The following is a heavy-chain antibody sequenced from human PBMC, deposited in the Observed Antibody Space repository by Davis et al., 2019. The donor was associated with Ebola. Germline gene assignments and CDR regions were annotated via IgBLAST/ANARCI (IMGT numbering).Heavy chain of an antibody. V-gene: IGHV3-48*02. Sequence: GESLKIPCAASGFTFSSYSMNWVRQAPGKGLEWVSYISSSSSTIYYTDPVKGRFTISRDNAKNSLYLQMNSLRDEDTAVYYCAKSKGGFDYWGQGTLVTVSS. D-gene: IGHD3-16*01. CDR3: AKSKGGFDY. J-gene: IGHJ4*02. CDR2: ISSSSSTI. CDR1: GFTFSSYS.